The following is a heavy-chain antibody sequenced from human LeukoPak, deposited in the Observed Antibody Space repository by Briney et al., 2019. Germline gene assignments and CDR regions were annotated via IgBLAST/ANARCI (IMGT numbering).Heavy chain of an antibody. D-gene: IGHD3-3*01. CDR1: GGSFSGYY. V-gene: IGHV4-34*01. J-gene: IGHJ4*02. Sequence: TSETLSLTCAVYGGSFSGYYWSWIRQPPGKGLEWIGEINHSGSTNYNPSLKSRVTISVDTSKNQFSLKLSSVTAADTAVYYCARGGIRLYYDFWSGYYQFDYWGQGTLVTVSS. CDR3: ARGGIRLYYDFWSGYYQFDY. CDR2: INHSGST.